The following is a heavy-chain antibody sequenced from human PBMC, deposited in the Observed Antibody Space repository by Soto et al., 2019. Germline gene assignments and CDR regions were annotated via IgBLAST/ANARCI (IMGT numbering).Heavy chain of an antibody. V-gene: IGHV4-34*01. CDR3: ARAIAAAGTGWFDP. J-gene: IGHJ5*02. Sequence: SETLSLTCAVYGGSFSGHYWSWIRQPPGKGLGWIGEINHSGSTNYNPSLKSRVTISVDTSKNQFSLKLSSVTAADTAVYYCARAIAAAGTGWFDPWGQGTLVTVSS. D-gene: IGHD6-13*01. CDR2: INHSGST. CDR1: GGSFSGHY.